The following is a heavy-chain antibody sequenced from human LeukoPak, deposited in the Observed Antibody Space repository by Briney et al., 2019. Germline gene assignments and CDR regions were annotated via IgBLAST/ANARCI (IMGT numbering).Heavy chain of an antibody. D-gene: IGHD2-8*01. CDR2: TYYRSKWSN. Sequence: SQTLSLTCAISGDSVSSNRVTWNWIRQSPSRGLGWLGRTYYRSKWSNDYSESVKSRIIISPDTSKNQFSLQLKSVTPEDTAVYYCARVSGGVFEDWGQGTLVTVSS. J-gene: IGHJ4*02. CDR1: GDSVSSNRVT. V-gene: IGHV6-1*01. CDR3: ARVSGGVFED.